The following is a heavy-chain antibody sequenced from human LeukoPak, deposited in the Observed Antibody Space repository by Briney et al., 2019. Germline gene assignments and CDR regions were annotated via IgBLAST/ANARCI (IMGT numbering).Heavy chain of an antibody. CDR3: ARLGGLALNY. CDR1: GGSISSGGYY. Sequence: SETLSLTCTVSGGSISSGGYYWSWIRQHPGKGLEWIGYIYYSGSTYYNLSLKSRVTISVDTSKNQFSLKLSSVTAADTAVYYCARLGGLALNYWGQGTLVTVSS. CDR2: IYYSGST. V-gene: IGHV4-31*03. D-gene: IGHD3-10*01. J-gene: IGHJ4*02.